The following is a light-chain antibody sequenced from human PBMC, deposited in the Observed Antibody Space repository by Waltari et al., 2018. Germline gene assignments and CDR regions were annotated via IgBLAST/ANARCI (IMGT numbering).Light chain of an antibody. CDR2: DVT. CDR1: SSDVGGYNY. V-gene: IGLV2-11*01. CDR3: CSYAGSITFWV. Sequence: QSALTQPRSVSGSPGQSVTISCTGTSSDVGGYNYVSWYQHHPGKAPKLIIYDVTNRPSGVPDRCSASKSDNTASLTISGLQAEDEADYYCCSYAGSITFWVFGGGTKLTVL. J-gene: IGLJ3*02.